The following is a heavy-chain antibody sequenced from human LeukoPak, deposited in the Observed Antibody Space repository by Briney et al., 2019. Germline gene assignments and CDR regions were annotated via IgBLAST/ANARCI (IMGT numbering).Heavy chain of an antibody. J-gene: IGHJ3*02. Sequence: GASVKVSCKASGYTFTSYYMHWVRQAPGQGLEWMGIINPSGGSTSYAQKFQGRVTMTRDMSTSTVYMELSSLRSEDTAVYYCARDHYDSSGYSEGAFDIWGQGTMVTVSS. V-gene: IGHV1-46*01. CDR3: ARDHYDSSGYSEGAFDI. D-gene: IGHD3-22*01. CDR1: GYTFTSYY. CDR2: INPSGGST.